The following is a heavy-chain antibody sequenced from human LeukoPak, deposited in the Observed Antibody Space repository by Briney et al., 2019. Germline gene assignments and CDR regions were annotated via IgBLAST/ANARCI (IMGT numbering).Heavy chain of an antibody. CDR3: ARGFTRNAFDI. CDR2: MNPNSGNT. D-gene: IGHD1-14*01. J-gene: IGHJ3*02. V-gene: IGHV1-8*01. CDR1: GYTFTSYD. Sequence: AASVTVSSKASGYTFTSYDINWVRQATGQGLEWMGWMNPNSGNTGYAQKFQGRVTMTRNTSMSTAYMELSSLRSEDTAVYYCARGFTRNAFDIWGQGTMVTVSS.